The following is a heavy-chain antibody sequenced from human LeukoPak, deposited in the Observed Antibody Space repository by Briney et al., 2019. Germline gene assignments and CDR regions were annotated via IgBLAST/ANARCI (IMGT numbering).Heavy chain of an antibody. D-gene: IGHD3-16*02. Sequence: SETLSLTCTVSGGSISSYFWSWIRQPPGKGLEWIGYIYYSGSTNYNPSLKSRATISVDTSKNQFSLKLSSVTAADTAVYYCARHSFSLKVIPYYFDYWGQGTLVTVSS. V-gene: IGHV4-59*08. CDR1: GGSISSYF. J-gene: IGHJ4*02. CDR3: ARHSFSLKVIPYYFDY. CDR2: IYYSGST.